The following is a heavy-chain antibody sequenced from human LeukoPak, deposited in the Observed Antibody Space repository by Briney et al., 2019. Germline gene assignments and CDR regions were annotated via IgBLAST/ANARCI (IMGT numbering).Heavy chain of an antibody. CDR1: GYTFTAYY. Sequence: GASVKVSCKASGYTFTAYYMHWVRQAPGQGLEWMGWINPNSGGTNFAQKFQGRVTLTRDTSISTAYMELSRLRSDDTAVYYCASALNYYDSTSQEGNWGQGTLVTVSS. CDR3: ASALNYYDSTSQEGN. J-gene: IGHJ4*02. D-gene: IGHD3-22*01. CDR2: INPNSGGT. V-gene: IGHV1-2*02.